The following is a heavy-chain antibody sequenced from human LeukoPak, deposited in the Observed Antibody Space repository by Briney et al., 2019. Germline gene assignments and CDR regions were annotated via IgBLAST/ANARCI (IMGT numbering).Heavy chain of an antibody. J-gene: IGHJ5*02. D-gene: IGHD3-3*01. CDR3: ARDLSSFGVVKGFDP. CDR1: GYTFTGYY. Sequence: ASVKVSCKASGYTFTGYYMHWVRQAPGQGLEWMGWINPNSGSTNYAQKFQGRVTMTRDTSISTAYMELSRLRSDDTAVYYCARDLSSFGVVKGFDPWGQGTLVTVSS. CDR2: INPNSGST. V-gene: IGHV1-2*02.